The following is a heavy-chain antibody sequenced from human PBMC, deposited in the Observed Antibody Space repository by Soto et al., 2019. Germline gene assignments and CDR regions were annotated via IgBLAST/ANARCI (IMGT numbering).Heavy chain of an antibody. CDR2: MSADNGNT. CDR1: GYTFIIYG. J-gene: IGHJ4*02. Sequence: QVQLMQSGAEVKKPGASVKVSCKASGYTFIIYGISWVRQAPGRGLEWMGWMSADNGNTNYAQNFQGRVTMTTDTSTSTAYMELRSLRSDDTAVYYCARGGYFYDSSGYPEYYFDYWGQGTLVTVSS. CDR3: ARGGYFYDSSGYPEYYFDY. V-gene: IGHV1-18*01. D-gene: IGHD3-22*01.